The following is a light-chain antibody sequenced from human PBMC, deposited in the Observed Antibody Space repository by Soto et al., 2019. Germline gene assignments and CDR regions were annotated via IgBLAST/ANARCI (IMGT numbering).Light chain of an antibody. V-gene: IGKV3-20*01. CDR2: AAY. J-gene: IGKJ5*01. CDR1: QSVSSSY. Sequence: EIVLTQSPGTLSLSPGERATLSCRASQSVSSSYLAWYQQKPGQAPRPLIYAAYSRATGIPDRFSGSGSGTDFTLTISGLEPEDFATYHCQQLNTLPFTFGQGTRLEIK. CDR3: QQLNTLPFT.